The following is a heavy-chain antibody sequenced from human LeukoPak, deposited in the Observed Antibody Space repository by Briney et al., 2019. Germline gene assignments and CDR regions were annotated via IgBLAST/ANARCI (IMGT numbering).Heavy chain of an antibody. CDR3: ARDNHVCSSTSCQYYYYGMDV. Sequence: ASVKVSCKASGYTFTGYYMHWVRQAPGHGLEWMGWINPNSGGTNYAQKFQGRVTMTRDTSISTAYMELSSLRSDDTAVYYCARDNHVCSSTSCQYYYYGMDVWGLGTTVTVSS. CDR1: GYTFTGYY. J-gene: IGHJ6*02. CDR2: INPNSGGT. D-gene: IGHD2-2*01. V-gene: IGHV1-2*02.